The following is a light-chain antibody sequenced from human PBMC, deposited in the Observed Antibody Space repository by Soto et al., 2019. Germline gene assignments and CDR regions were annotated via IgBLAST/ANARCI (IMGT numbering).Light chain of an antibody. J-gene: IGKJ4*01. CDR1: QSVSTN. CDR2: GAS. V-gene: IGKV3-15*01. CDR3: QQYHNWPPLT. Sequence: EVVMTQSPATLSVSPGERATLSCRASQSVSTNLAWYQHKTGQAPRLLIYGASTRATDTPARFSGSGSGTEFTLTISGLQSEDFAIYYWQQYHNWPPLTFGGGTTVEIK.